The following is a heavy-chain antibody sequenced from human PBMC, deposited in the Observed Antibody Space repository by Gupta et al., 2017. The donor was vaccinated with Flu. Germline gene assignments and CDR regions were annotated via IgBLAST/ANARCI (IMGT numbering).Heavy chain of an antibody. D-gene: IGHD3-3*01. CDR2: IYYSGTA. V-gene: IGHV4-39*01. J-gene: IGHJ4*02. CDR3: ASGLDDSAFDF. Sequence: ALIRQPPGQGLEWIATIYYSGTAYYNPSLRSRATMSLDTSRNQFFLKVRSMTTADTAVYYCASGLDDSAFDFWGQGPLVTVSS.